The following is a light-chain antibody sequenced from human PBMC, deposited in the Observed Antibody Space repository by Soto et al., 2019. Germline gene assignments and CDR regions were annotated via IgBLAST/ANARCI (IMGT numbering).Light chain of an antibody. V-gene: IGKV3-15*01. J-gene: IGKJ4*01. CDR2: GAS. Sequence: EMVVTQSRASLSVSPGERATLSCRASQDVSSDLAWYQQKPGQAPSLLIYGASTRATGTPARFSGSGSGTEFTLTISSLQSEDYAVYFCQQYIRWPLTFGGGTKVEI. CDR1: QDVSSD. CDR3: QQYIRWPLT.